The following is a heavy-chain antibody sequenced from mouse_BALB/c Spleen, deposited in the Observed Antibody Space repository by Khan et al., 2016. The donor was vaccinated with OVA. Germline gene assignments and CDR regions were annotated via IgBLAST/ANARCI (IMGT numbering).Heavy chain of an antibody. V-gene: IGHV1-7*01. CDR3: ARDRIDY. CDR2: INPSSGYT. J-gene: IGHJ2*01. CDR1: GYTFSTYW. Sequence: QIQLVQSGAELAKPGASVKMSCKASGYTFSTYWIHWVKQRPGQGLAWIGYINPSSGYTYYNQRFNDKATLTADQSSSTAYMQLSSLTSEDSAVYYCARDRIDYWGQGTTLTVSS.